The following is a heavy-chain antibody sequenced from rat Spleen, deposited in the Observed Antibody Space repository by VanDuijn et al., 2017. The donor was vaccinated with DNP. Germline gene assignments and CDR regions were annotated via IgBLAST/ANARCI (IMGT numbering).Heavy chain of an antibody. J-gene: IGHJ3*01. CDR2: LSFDGTTS. CDR3: TTEEAYGYNWFAY. CDR1: GFTFSDYY. Sequence: EVQLVESGGGLVQPGRSLKLSCTASGFTFSDYYMAWIRQAPTRGLEWVASLSFDGTTSYYRDSVRGRFTISRDYARSTLYLQMDSLRSEDTATYYCTTEEAYGYNWFAYWGQGTLVTVSS. V-gene: IGHV5-20*01. D-gene: IGHD1-7*01.